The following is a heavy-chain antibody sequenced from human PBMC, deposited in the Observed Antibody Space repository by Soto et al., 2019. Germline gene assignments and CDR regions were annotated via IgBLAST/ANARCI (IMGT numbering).Heavy chain of an antibody. CDR1: GGSISSGGYY. CDR3: ARDLRGYSRYDYLDY. Sequence: TLSLTCTVSGGSISSGGYYWSWIRQHPGKGLEWVGYSYYTGSSYYNPSLKSRVTISVDASKNQLSLRLASVTAADTAVYYCARDLRGYSRYDYLDYWGQGIPVTVSS. D-gene: IGHD5-12*01. CDR2: SYYTGSS. J-gene: IGHJ4*02. V-gene: IGHV4-31*03.